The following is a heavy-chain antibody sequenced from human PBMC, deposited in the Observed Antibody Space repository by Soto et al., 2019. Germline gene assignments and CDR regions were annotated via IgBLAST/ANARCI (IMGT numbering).Heavy chain of an antibody. CDR1: RGSVSSGTNY. CDR2: IYYSWST. V-gene: IGHV4-39*01. D-gene: IGHD6-6*01. J-gene: IGHJ5*02. Sequence: ENLSLTCTVSRGSVSSGTNYWAVIRQPPGKGLEWIANIYYSWSTFYNPSLKSRVTISLDTSKNHFSLKLRSVTAAETPVYYCARHEAGSSFDPWGQGTLLTVSS. CDR3: ARHEAGSSFDP.